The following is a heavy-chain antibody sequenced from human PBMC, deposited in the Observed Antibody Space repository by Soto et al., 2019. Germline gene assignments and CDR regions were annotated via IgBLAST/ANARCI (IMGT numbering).Heavy chain of an antibody. CDR2: INPDSGGT. V-gene: IGHV1-2*02. Sequence: XSVKGSCKASGATLNGKYMHCVRQSPVQGLEWMGWINPDSGGTKFSQKFLGRVTMTRDTSISTAYLDIIRLTSDNTAVYYCARPGDKLMQYNDFPPRVELWGQGTTV. D-gene: IGHD2-8*01. CDR1: GATLNGKY. CDR3: ARPGDKLMQYNDFPPRVEL. J-gene: IGHJ3*01.